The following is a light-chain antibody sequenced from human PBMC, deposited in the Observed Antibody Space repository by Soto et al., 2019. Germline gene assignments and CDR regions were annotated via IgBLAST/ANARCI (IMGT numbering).Light chain of an antibody. Sequence: QSALTQPASVSGSPGQSITISCAGTSSDVGSYNLVSWYQQHPGQAPKLMIYEGTKRPSGVSNRLSGSKSGNTASLTISGLQAEDEADYYCCSYAGSSTFVFGNGTKVTVL. CDR3: CSYAGSSTFV. CDR1: SSDVGSYNL. CDR2: EGT. J-gene: IGLJ1*01. V-gene: IGLV2-23*03.